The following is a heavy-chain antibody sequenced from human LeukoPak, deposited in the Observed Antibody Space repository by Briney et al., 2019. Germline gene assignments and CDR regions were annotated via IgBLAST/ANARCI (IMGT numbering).Heavy chain of an antibody. CDR1: GYTFTSYG. CDR2: ISAYNGNT. Sequence: ASVKVSCKASGYTFTSYGISWVRQAPGQGLEWMGWISAYNGNTNYAQKLQGRVTMTTDTSTSTAYMELRSLRSDDTAVYYCARDPVYDFWSGYYRWFDPWGQGTLVTVSS. V-gene: IGHV1-18*01. J-gene: IGHJ5*02. CDR3: ARDPVYDFWSGYYRWFDP. D-gene: IGHD3-3*01.